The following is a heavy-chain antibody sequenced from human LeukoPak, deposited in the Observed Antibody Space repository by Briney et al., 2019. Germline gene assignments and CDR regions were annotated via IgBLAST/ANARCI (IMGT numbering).Heavy chain of an antibody. CDR2: INHSGST. CDR3: ASSNWAWVVVA. D-gene: IGHD2-15*01. V-gene: IGHV4-34*01. J-gene: IGHJ4*02. CDR1: GGSFSGYY. Sequence: SETLSLTCAVYGGSFSGYYWSWIRQPPGKGLEWIGEINHSGSTNYNPSLKSRVTISVDTSRNQFSLKLSSVTAADTAVYYCASSNWAWVVVAWGQGTLVTVSS.